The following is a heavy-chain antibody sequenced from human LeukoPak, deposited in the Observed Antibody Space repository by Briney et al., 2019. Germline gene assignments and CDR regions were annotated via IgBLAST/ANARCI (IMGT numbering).Heavy chain of an antibody. V-gene: IGHV3-30*02. J-gene: IGHJ3*02. D-gene: IGHD3-22*01. Sequence: GGSLRLSCAASGFTFSSYGMHWVRQAPGKGLEWVAFIRYDGSNKYYADSVKGRFTISRDNSKNTLYLQMNSLRAEDTAVYYCARGRYYDSSGFDIWGQGTMVTVSS. CDR2: IRYDGSNK. CDR1: GFTFSSYG. CDR3: ARGRYYDSSGFDI.